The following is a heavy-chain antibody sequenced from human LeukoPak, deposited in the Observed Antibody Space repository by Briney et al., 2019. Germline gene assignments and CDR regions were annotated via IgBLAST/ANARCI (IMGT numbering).Heavy chain of an antibody. CDR2: ISAYNGNT. CDR3: ARSPIVVVPAATPIFDY. V-gene: IGHV1-18*01. CDR1: GYTFTSYG. Sequence: ASVKVSCKASGYTFTSYGISWVRQAPGQGLEWMGWISAYNGNTNYAQKLQGRVIMTTDTSTSTAYMELRSLRSDDTAVYYCARSPIVVVPAATPIFDYWGQGTLVTVSS. J-gene: IGHJ4*02. D-gene: IGHD2-2*01.